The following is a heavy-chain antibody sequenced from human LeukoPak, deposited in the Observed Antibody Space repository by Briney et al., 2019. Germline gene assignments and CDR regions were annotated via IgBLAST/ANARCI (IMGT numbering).Heavy chain of an antibody. J-gene: IGHJ6*03. CDR2: IYYSGST. CDR1: GGSISSSSYY. CDR3: ARHGGYCSSTSCYIFGADYYYMDV. Sequence: SGTLSLTCTVSGGSISSSSYYWGWIRQPPGKGLEWIGSIYYSGSTYYNPSLKSRVTISVDTSKNQFSLKLSSVTAADTAVYYCARHGGYCSSTSCYIFGADYYYMDVWGKGTTVTVSS. D-gene: IGHD2-2*02. V-gene: IGHV4-39*01.